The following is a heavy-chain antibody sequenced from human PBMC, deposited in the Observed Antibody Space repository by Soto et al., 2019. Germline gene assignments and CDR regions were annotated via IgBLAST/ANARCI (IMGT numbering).Heavy chain of an antibody. Sequence: QVQLVQSGAEVKKPGSSVKVSCKDSGGTFSTYSMFWVRQAPGQGLEWMGRIIPMLGVRNYAQRFQDRVTITAGKSTATVHMELSSLRSEDTALYFCTIGSWSGEVFDIWGQGTMVTVSS. J-gene: IGHJ3*02. CDR3: TIGSWSGEVFDI. D-gene: IGHD2-21*01. CDR2: IIPMLGVR. CDR1: GGTFSTYS. V-gene: IGHV1-69*02.